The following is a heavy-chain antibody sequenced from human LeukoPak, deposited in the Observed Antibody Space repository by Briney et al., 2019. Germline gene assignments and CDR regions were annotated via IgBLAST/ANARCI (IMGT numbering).Heavy chain of an antibody. CDR1: GFTFNSYA. J-gene: IGHJ4*02. Sequence: PGRSLRLSCAASGFTFNSYAVHWVRQAPGKGLEWVAVISYDGSISFYAASVKGRFTISRDNSKNTLYLQMNSLRAEDTALYFCARDRRYCSGGSCCFDYFFDYWGQGTLVTVSS. CDR3: ARDRRYCSGGSCCFDYFFDY. D-gene: IGHD2-15*01. V-gene: IGHV3-30-3*01. CDR2: ISYDGSIS.